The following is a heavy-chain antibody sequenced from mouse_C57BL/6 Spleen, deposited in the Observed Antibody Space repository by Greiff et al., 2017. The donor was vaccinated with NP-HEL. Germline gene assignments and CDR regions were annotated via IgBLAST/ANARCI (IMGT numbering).Heavy chain of an antibody. V-gene: IGHV1-26*01. CDR1: GYTFTDYY. D-gene: IGHD2-2*01. CDR3: ARDGYDVRTWFAY. J-gene: IGHJ3*01. CDR2: INPNNGGT. Sequence: EVQLQQSGPELVKPGASVKISCKASGYTFTDYYMNWVKQSHGKSLEWIGDINPNNGGTSYNQKFKGKATLTVDKSSSTAYMELRSLTSEDSAVYYCARDGYDVRTWFAYWGQGTLVTVSA.